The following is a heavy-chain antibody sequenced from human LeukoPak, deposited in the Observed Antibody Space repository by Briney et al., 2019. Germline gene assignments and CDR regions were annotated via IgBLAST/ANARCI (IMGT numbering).Heavy chain of an antibody. J-gene: IGHJ4*02. Sequence: GGSLRLSCAASGFSFSSYAMSWVRQAPGKGLEWVSSISGSGDNTYYAESVKGRFTISRDNSKNTLFLQMNSLRAEDTAVFYCAKRSGYTTGWFFDFWGQGTLVTVST. V-gene: IGHV3-23*01. CDR3: AKRSGYTTGWFFDF. CDR1: GFSFSSYA. D-gene: IGHD5-18*01. CDR2: ISGSGDNT.